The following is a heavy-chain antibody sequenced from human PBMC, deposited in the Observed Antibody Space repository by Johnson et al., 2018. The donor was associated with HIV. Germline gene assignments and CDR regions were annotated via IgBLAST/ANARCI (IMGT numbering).Heavy chain of an antibody. V-gene: IGHV3-33*01. D-gene: IGHD3-3*01. CDR3: TTDSSLLQFLEWSRADAFDI. Sequence: QVQLVESGGGVVQPGRSLRLSCAASGFTFSTFGMHWVRQAPGKGLEWVAVIWYDGSNKFYEDSVKGGFTISRDDSKNTLYLQMNSLKTEDTSVYYCTTDSSLLQFLEWSRADAFDIWGQGTMVTVSS. J-gene: IGHJ3*02. CDR1: GFTFSTFG. CDR2: IWYDGSNK.